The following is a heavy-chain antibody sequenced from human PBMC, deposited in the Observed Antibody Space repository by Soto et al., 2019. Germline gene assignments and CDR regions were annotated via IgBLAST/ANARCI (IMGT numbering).Heavy chain of an antibody. J-gene: IGHJ6*02. CDR2: IYYSGST. CDR1: DGSISSSSYY. Sequence: PSETLSLTCTVSDGSISSSSYYWGWIRQPPGKGLEWIGSIYYSGSTYYNPSLKSRVTISVDTSKNQFSLKLSSVTAADTAVYYCARRPYGSGSNYYGMDVWGQGTTVTVSS. V-gene: IGHV4-39*01. CDR3: ARRPYGSGSNYYGMDV. D-gene: IGHD3-10*01.